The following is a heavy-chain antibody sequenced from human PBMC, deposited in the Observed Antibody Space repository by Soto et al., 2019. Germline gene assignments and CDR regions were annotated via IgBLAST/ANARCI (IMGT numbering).Heavy chain of an antibody. CDR2: IYPGDSDT. CDR3: ARTLGSGSPEDYYYMDV. CDR1: GYSFTSYW. Sequence: GESLKISCKGSGYSFTSYWIGWVRQMPGKGLEWMGIIYPGDSDTRYSPSFQVQVTISADKSISTAYLQWSSLKASDTAMYYCARTLGSGSPEDYYYMDVWGKGTTVTVSS. D-gene: IGHD3-10*02. V-gene: IGHV5-51*01. J-gene: IGHJ6*03.